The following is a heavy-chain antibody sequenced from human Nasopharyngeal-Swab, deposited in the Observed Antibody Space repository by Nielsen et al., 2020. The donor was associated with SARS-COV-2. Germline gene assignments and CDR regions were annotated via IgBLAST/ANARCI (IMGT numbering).Heavy chain of an antibody. CDR3: ARETIPYDSSGFDAFDI. V-gene: IGHV4-31*02. CDR2: IYYSGST. J-gene: IGHJ3*02. D-gene: IGHD3-22*01. Sequence: WIRQPPGKGLEWIGYIYYSGSTYYNPSLKSRVTISVDTSKNQFSLKLSSVTAADTAMYYCARETIPYDSSGFDAFDIWGQGTMVTVSS.